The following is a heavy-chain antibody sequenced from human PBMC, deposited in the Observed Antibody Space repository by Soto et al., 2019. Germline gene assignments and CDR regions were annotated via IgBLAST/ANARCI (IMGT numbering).Heavy chain of an antibody. Sequence: GGSLRLSCAASGFTFSSYWMHWVRQAPGKGLVWVSRISSDGSSTSYADSVKGRFTISRDNSKNTLYLQMNSLRAEDTAVYYCAKDGLSYGSGSFSYYYGMDVWGQGTTVTVSS. D-gene: IGHD3-10*01. CDR3: AKDGLSYGSGSFSYYYGMDV. J-gene: IGHJ6*02. V-gene: IGHV3-74*01. CDR2: ISSDGSST. CDR1: GFTFSSYW.